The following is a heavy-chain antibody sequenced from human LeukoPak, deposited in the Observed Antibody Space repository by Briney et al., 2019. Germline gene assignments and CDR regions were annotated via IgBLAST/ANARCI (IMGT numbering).Heavy chain of an antibody. CDR2: IIPIFGTA. J-gene: IGHJ6*03. CDR3: ARAPWVAVAGTGYYYYYMDV. CDR1: GGTFSSYA. V-gene: IGHV1-69*05. D-gene: IGHD6-19*01. Sequence: GASVKVSCKASGGTFSSYAISWVRQAPGQGLEWMGGIIPIFGTANYAQKLQGRVTMTTDTSTSTAYMELRSLRSDDTAVYYCARAPWVAVAGTGYYYYYMDVWGKGTTVTISS.